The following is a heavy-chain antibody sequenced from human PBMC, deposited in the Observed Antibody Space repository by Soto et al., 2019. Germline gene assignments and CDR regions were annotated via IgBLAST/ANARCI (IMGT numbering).Heavy chain of an antibody. CDR3: ARDPEYSYGFAFAFDI. CDR2: IYYSGST. Sequence: SETLSLTCTVSGGSISSGGYYWSWIRQHPGKGLEWIGYIYYSGSTYYNPPLKSRVTISVDTSKNQFSLKLSSVTAADTAVYYCARDPEYSYGFAFAFDIWGQGTMVTVSS. D-gene: IGHD5-18*01. V-gene: IGHV4-31*03. CDR1: GGSISSGGYY. J-gene: IGHJ3*02.